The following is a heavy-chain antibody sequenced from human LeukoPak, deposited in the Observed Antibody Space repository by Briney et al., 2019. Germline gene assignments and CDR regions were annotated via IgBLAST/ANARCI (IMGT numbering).Heavy chain of an antibody. CDR1: GFTFNSYP. Sequence: PGGSLRLSCSASGFTFNSYPVHWVRQAPGKGLEYVSGISRNGGSTYYADSVKGRFTISRDNAKNSLYLQVISLRAEDTAVYYCARGPSIAARYDAFDIWGQGTMVTVSS. D-gene: IGHD6-6*01. CDR2: ISRNGGST. V-gene: IGHV3-64*04. CDR3: ARGPSIAARYDAFDI. J-gene: IGHJ3*02.